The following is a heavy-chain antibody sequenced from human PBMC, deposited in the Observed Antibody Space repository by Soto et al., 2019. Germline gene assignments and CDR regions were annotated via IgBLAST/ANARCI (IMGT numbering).Heavy chain of an antibody. V-gene: IGHV3-53*02. CDR3: ASHEAAAGPNSYYGMDV. J-gene: IGHJ6*02. Sequence: EVQLVETGGGLIQPGGSLRLSCAASEFTVSNNYMSWVRQTPGKGLEWVSVIYSGGSAFYADYVKGRFIISRDNSKNTLYLQMNSLRAEDTAVYYWASHEAAAGPNSYYGMDVWGQGTTVTVSS. D-gene: IGHD6-13*01. CDR1: EFTVSNNY. CDR2: IYSGGSA.